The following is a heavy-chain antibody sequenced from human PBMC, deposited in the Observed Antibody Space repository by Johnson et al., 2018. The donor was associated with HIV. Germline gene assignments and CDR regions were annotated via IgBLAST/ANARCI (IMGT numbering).Heavy chain of an antibody. D-gene: IGHD6-25*01. CDR3: ARDGLSGAFDI. CDR2: IPYDGSNK. Sequence: QVQLVESGGGVVQPGRSLRLSCAASRFTFSRYGMHWVRQAPGKGLEWVAVIPYDGSNKYYADSVKGRFTISRDNSKNTLYLQMNSLRAEDTAVYYCARDGLSGAFDIWGQGTMVTVSS. CDR1: RFTFSRYG. J-gene: IGHJ3*02. V-gene: IGHV3-30*03.